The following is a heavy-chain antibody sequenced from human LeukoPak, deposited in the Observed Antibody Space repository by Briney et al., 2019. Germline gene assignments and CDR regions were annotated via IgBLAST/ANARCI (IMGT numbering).Heavy chain of an antibody. J-gene: IGHJ4*02. CDR2: IYNSGST. CDR3: ARENSNSWYLDY. D-gene: IGHD6-13*01. V-gene: IGHV4-59*01. Sequence: SETLSLTCTVSGGSISTYYWSWIRQPPGKGLEWIGYIYNSGSTNYNPSLKSRVTISVDTSKNQFSLKLSSVTAAGTAVYYCARENSNSWYLDYWGQGNLVTVSS. CDR1: GGSISTYY.